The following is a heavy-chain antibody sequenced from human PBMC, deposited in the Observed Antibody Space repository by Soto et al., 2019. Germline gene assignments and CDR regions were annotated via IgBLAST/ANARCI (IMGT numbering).Heavy chain of an antibody. V-gene: IGHV3-33*01. J-gene: IGHJ6*02. D-gene: IGHD5-18*01. CDR2: IWYDGSNK. CDR1: GFTCRSYW. Sequence: LGGALTLSGAPSGFTCRSYWMHWFRQSPRKRLEWVAVIWYDGSNKYYADYVKGRFTISRDNSKNTLYLQMNSLRAEDTAVYYCARDKHSYGYHYYYGMDVWGQGTTVTVSS. CDR3: ARDKHSYGYHYYYGMDV.